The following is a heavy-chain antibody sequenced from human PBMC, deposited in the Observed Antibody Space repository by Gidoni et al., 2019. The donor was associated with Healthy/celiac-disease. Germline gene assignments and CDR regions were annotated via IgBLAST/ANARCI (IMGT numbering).Heavy chain of an antibody. J-gene: IGHJ6*03. Sequence: QVQLQQWRAGLWKPSETLSLTCAVYGGSFSGYYWSWIRQPPGKGLEWIGEINHSGSTNYNPSLKSRVTISVDTSKNQFSLKLSSVTAADTAVYYCARGLRYPNRMSMDVWGKGTTVTVSS. CDR1: GGSFSGYY. D-gene: IGHD3-9*01. CDR3: ARGLRYPNRMSMDV. CDR2: INHSGST. V-gene: IGHV4-34*01.